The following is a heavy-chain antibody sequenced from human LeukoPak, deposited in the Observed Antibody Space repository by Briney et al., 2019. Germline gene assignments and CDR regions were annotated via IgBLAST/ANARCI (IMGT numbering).Heavy chain of an antibody. CDR3: ARTVEMSAITSPFDS. J-gene: IGHJ4*02. CDR1: GFTFSVYS. CDR2: ISVSADTR. Sequence: GGSLTLSCAGYGFTFSVYSFNWVRQAPGKGLEWVSYISVSADTRLYADSVKGRFTISRDNAQDSLFLHMSSLRVDDTAVYYCARTVEMSAITSPFDSWGQGTLVAVSS. D-gene: IGHD5-24*01. V-gene: IGHV3-48*01.